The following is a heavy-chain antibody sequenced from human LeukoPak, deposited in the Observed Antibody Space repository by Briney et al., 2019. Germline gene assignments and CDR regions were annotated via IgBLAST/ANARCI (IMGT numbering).Heavy chain of an antibody. CDR3: ARGRFGLLWFGESKKFDY. Sequence: SVKVSCKASGGTFSSYAISWVRQAPGQGLEWMGGIIPIFGTANYAQKFQGRVTITADESTSTAYMELSSLRSEDTAVYYCARGRFGLLWFGESKKFDYWGQGTLVTVSS. V-gene: IGHV1-69*13. CDR2: IIPIFGTA. D-gene: IGHD3-10*01. J-gene: IGHJ4*02. CDR1: GGTFSSYA.